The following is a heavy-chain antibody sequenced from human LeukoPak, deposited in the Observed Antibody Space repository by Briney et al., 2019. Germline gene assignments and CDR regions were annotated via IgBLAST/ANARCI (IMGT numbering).Heavy chain of an antibody. Sequence: QPGGSLRLSCAASGLTFSYYGIHWVRQAPGKGLEWVALISSEGRKKLYADSVKGRLTISRDTSKNTLYLEMSSLRPEDTAVYYCARDFNWAIDYWGQGTLVTVSS. CDR1: GLTFSYYG. CDR3: ARDFNWAIDY. CDR2: ISSEGRKK. V-gene: IGHV3-30*03. J-gene: IGHJ4*02. D-gene: IGHD7-27*01.